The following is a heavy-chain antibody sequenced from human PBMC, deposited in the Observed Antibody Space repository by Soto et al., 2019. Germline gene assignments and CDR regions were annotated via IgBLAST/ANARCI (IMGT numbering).Heavy chain of an antibody. V-gene: IGHV1-18*01. CDR1: GYTFTSYG. Sequence: ASVKVSCKASGYTFTSYGISWVRQAPGQGLEWMGWISAYNGNTDYAQKLQGRVTMTTDTSTSTAYMELRSLRSDDTAVYYCAVIFSSGYLDYWGQGTLVTVSS. CDR3: AVIFSSGYLDY. D-gene: IGHD3-22*01. CDR2: ISAYNGNT. J-gene: IGHJ4*02.